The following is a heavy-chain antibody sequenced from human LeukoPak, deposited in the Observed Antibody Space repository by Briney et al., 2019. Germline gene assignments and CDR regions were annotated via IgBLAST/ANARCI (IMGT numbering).Heavy chain of an antibody. J-gene: IGHJ4*02. CDR2: INPNSGGT. V-gene: IGHV1-2*02. CDR3: AREITNYDSSGQVDY. CDR1: GYTFTGYY. Sequence: ASVKVSCKASGYTFTGYYMHWVRQAPGQGLEGMGWINPNSGGTNYAQKLKGRVTMTRDTSISTAYMELSRLRSDDTAVYYCAREITNYDSSGQVDYWGQGTLVTVSS. D-gene: IGHD3-22*01.